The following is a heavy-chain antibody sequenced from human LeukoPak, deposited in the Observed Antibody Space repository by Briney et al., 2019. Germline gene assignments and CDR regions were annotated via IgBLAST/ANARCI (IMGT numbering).Heavy chain of an antibody. CDR1: GFTFDDYA. CDR3: AKDYGSGSHYSIGNGMDV. CDR2: ISWNSGSI. J-gene: IGHJ6*02. Sequence: GGSLRLSCAASGFTFDDYAMHWVRQAPGKGLEWVSGISWNSGSIGYADSVKGRFTISRDNAKNSLYLQMNSLRAEDTALYYCAKDYGSGSHYSIGNGMDVWGQGTTVTVSS. D-gene: IGHD3-10*01. V-gene: IGHV3-9*01.